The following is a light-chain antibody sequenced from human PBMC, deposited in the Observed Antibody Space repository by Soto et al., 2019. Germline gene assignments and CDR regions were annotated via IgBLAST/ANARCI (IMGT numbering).Light chain of an antibody. V-gene: IGKV3-15*01. Sequence: EIVMTQSPATLSVSPGERATLSCRASQSVSRNLAWYQQKPGQAPRLLIYAASTRATGIPARFSGSGSGTXXXXXXXXXXSEXXXXXXXXXYNNWPYTFGQGTKLEIK. CDR2: AAS. CDR3: XXYNNWPYT. CDR1: QSVSRN. J-gene: IGKJ2*01.